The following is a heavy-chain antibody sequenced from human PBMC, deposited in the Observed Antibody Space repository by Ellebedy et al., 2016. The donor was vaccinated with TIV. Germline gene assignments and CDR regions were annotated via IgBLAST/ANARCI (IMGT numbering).Heavy chain of an antibody. D-gene: IGHD2-2*01. J-gene: IGHJ3*02. CDR2: ITNSGSPI. CDR3: ARGSALPTTIWNALDI. Sequence: GGSLRLXCAASGFTLSDYYMTWIRQAPRKGLECVSYITNSGSPIYYADSVEGRFTMSRDNAKNSLFLQLDSLGVEDSAIYYCARGSALPTTIWNALDIWGQGTMVTVSS. V-gene: IGHV3-11*01. CDR1: GFTLSDYY.